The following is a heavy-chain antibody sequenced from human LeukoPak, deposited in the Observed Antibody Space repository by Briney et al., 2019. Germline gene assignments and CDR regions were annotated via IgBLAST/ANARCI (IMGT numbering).Heavy chain of an antibody. J-gene: IGHJ5*02. V-gene: IGHV1-18*01. D-gene: IGHD3-10*01. Sequence: ASVKVSCKASGYTFTSYGISWVRQAPGQGLEWMGWISASNGNTNYAQTLQGRVTMTTDTSTSTAYMELRSLRSDDTAVYYCARDRGTYSWFDPWGQGTLVTVSS. CDR2: ISASNGNT. CDR3: ARDRGTYSWFDP. CDR1: GYTFTSYG.